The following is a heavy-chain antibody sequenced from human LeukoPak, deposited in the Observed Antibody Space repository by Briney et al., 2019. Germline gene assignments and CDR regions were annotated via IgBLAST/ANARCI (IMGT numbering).Heavy chain of an antibody. CDR2: INPIGGSA. CDR1: GYTFTKYY. J-gene: IGHJ4*02. V-gene: IGHV1-46*01. D-gene: IGHD3-16*02. CDR3: ARVSGMGELSVEVDY. Sequence: ASVKVSCKASGYTFTKYYIHWVRQAPGQGLEWMGKINPIGGSATYAQKFQGRVAMTRDTSTGTVYMELSSLKSEDTAVFYCARVSGMGELSVEVDYWGQGTLVTVSS.